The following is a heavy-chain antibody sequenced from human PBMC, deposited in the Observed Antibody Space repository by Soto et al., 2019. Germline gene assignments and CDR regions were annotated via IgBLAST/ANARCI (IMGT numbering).Heavy chain of an antibody. D-gene: IGHD3-9*01. Sequence: PGGSLRVSCSASGFNFSSYAMNWVRQAPGKGLEYVSAISSNGGSTYYADSVKGRFTISRDNSKNTLYLQMNNLRAEDTAVYYCARDRDDIMTGPIDYWGQGTLVTVSS. CDR2: ISSNGGST. V-gene: IGHV3-64*04. J-gene: IGHJ4*02. CDR1: GFNFSSYA. CDR3: ARDRDDIMTGPIDY.